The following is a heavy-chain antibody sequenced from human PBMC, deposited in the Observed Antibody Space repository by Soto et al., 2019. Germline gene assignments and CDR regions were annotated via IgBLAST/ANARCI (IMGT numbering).Heavy chain of an antibody. Sequence: QVPLVQSGAEVKKPGASVKVSCKASGYTFTGYYMHWVRQAPGQGLEWMGWINPNSGGTNYAQKFQGWVTMTRDTSISTAYMELSRLRSDDTAVYYCAREYGDGYNSLSLVYDYWGQGTLVTVSS. J-gene: IGHJ4*02. CDR1: GYTFTGYY. V-gene: IGHV1-2*04. CDR3: AREYGDGYNSLSLVYDY. D-gene: IGHD5-12*01. CDR2: INPNSGGT.